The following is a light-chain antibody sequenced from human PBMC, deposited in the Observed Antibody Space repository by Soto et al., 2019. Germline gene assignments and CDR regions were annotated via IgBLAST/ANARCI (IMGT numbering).Light chain of an antibody. CDR3: QQYSSSPPEFT. CDR2: GAS. CDR1: QSVGSSY. Sequence: EIVLTQSPGTLSVSPGERVTLSCRASQSVGSSYLAWYQQRPGQAPRLLIFGASYRATGIPDRFSGSGSGTDFTLTISRLEPEDFAVYYCQQYSSSPPEFTFGPGTNVDS. J-gene: IGKJ3*01. V-gene: IGKV3-20*01.